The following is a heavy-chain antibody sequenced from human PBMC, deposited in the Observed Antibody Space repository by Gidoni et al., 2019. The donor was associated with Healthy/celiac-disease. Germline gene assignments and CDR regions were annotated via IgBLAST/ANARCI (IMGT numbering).Heavy chain of an antibody. D-gene: IGHD3-22*01. Sequence: QVQLVQSGAEVKKPGASVKVSCKASGYTFTSYYMHWVRQAPGQGLAWMGIINPSGGSTSYAQKFQGRVTMTRDTSTSTVYMELSSLRSEDTAVYYCARPYYYDSSGYSDGFDIWGQGTMVTVSS. V-gene: IGHV1-46*01. J-gene: IGHJ3*02. CDR1: GYTFTSYY. CDR3: ARPYYYDSSGYSDGFDI. CDR2: INPSGGST.